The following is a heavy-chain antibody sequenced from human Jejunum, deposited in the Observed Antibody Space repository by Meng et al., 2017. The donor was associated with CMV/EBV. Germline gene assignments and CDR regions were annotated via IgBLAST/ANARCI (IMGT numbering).Heavy chain of an antibody. Sequence: TFSSYAMSWVRQAPGKVLEWVSAISSSGGDTYYADSVKGRFTISRDNSKNTLYLQINSLRAEDTAVHYCAKHPGTAGLPAGSIVYFDYWGQGTLVTVSS. CDR1: TFSSYA. D-gene: IGHD6-13*01. J-gene: IGHJ4*02. CDR2: ISSSGGDT. V-gene: IGHV3-23*01. CDR3: AKHPGTAGLPAGSIVYFDY.